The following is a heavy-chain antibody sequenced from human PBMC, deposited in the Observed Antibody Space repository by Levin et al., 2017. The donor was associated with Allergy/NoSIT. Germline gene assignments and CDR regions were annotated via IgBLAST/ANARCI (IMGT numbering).Heavy chain of an antibody. D-gene: IGHD3-22*01. CDR2: IKSKIDGGTT. CDR1: GLTCSKGW. CDR3: TVSNHYDTTVDAFDL. V-gene: IGHV3-15*01. Sequence: GESLKISCVVSGLTCSKGWMSWVRQAPGKGLEWVGRIKSKIDGGTTGYAAPVSGRFTMSRDDSKNTLYRQMNSLKSEDTAVYYCTVSNHYDTTVDAFDLWGQGTTVTVSS. J-gene: IGHJ3*01.